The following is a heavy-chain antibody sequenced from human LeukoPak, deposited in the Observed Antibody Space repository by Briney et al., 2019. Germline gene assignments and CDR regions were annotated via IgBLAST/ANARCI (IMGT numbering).Heavy chain of an antibody. CDR2: IYRDGDT. D-gene: IGHD3-16*01. CDR3: ARDVFDRGLQWYFDL. CDR1: GFTVSTNY. Sequence: PGGSLRLSCAASGFTVSTNYMSWVRQAPGKGLEWVSVIYRDGDTYYADSVKGRFTISRDSSKYILYLQMNSLRAEDTAVYYCARDVFDRGLQWYFDLWGRGTVITVSS. V-gene: IGHV3-53*01. J-gene: IGHJ2*01.